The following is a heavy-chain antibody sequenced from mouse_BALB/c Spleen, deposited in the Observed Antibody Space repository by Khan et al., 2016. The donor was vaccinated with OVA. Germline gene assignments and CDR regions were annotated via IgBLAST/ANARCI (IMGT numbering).Heavy chain of an antibody. Sequence: QIQSVLLGPELKKPGETVKISCKAFEHTFTKYGMNWVKQAPGKVLKWMGWIHDYTAEPTYADDFNGRFSFSLETSACTAYLQINNLKYEETTTYSGARPAYYSYFMVHWGQGTSVTVSS. CDR3: ARPAYYSYFMVH. J-gene: IGHJ4*01. CDR1: EHTFTKYG. D-gene: IGHD2-10*01. V-gene: IGHV9-3-1*01. CDR2: IHDYTAEP.